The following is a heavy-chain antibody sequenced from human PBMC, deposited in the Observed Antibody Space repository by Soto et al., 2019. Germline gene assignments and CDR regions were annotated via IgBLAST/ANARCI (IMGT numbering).Heavy chain of an antibody. V-gene: IGHV3-30-3*01. CDR1: GFTFSSYA. CDR2: ISYDGSNK. D-gene: IGHD5-12*01. CDR3: ARDGYNYEGRFDY. J-gene: IGHJ4*02. Sequence: PGGSLRLSCAASGFTFSSYAMHWVRQAPGKGLEWVAVISYDGSNKYYADSVKGRFTISRDNSKNTLYLQMNSLRAEDTAVYYCARDGYNYEGRFDYWGQGTLVTVSS.